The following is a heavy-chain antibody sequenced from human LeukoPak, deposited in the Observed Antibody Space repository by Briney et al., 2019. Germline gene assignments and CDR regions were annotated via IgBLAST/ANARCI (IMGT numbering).Heavy chain of an antibody. CDR2: ISAYNGDT. V-gene: IGHV1-18*01. CDR3: AKIYGSGSLTSFDI. CDR1: GYTFTSYG. J-gene: IGHJ3*02. D-gene: IGHD3-10*01. Sequence: ASVKVSCKASGYTFTSYGISWVRQAPGQGLEWMGWISAYNGDTNYAQNLQGRVTMTTDTTTSTAYMELRSLTSDDTAVYYCAKIYGSGSLTSFDIWGQGTMVTVSS.